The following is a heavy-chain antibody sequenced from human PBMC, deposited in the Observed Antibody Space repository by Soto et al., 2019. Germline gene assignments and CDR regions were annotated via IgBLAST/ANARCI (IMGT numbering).Heavy chain of an antibody. D-gene: IGHD2-15*01. V-gene: IGHV4-31*03. CDR2: IYYSGST. CDR3: ASARIGGGSCCFDY. J-gene: IGHJ4*02. CDR1: GGSISSGGYY. Sequence: SETLSLTRTVSGGSISSGGYYWSWIRQHPGKGLEWIGYIYYSGSTYYNPSLKSRVTISVDTSKNQFSLKLSSVTAADTAVYYCASARIGGGSCCFDYWGQGTLVTVSS.